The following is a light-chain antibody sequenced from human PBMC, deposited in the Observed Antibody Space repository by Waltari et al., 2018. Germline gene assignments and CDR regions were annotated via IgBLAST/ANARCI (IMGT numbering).Light chain of an antibody. V-gene: IGKV3-20*01. CDR2: GAS. CDR1: QSVSSSF. Sequence: EIVLTPSPGTLSLSPGERATLSCRASQSVSSSFVAWYQQNPGQAPRLLIYGASSRATGIPDRFSGSGSETDFTLTISRLEPEDFAVYYCQQYGSSPYTFGQGTKLEIK. CDR3: QQYGSSPYT. J-gene: IGKJ2*01.